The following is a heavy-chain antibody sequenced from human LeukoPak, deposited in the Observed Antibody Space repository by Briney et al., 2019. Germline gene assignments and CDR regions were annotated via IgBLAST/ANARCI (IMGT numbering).Heavy chain of an antibody. Sequence: GGSLRLSCVAFGFTFTRYWMTWVRQAPGTGLELVANIKEDGSEKYYVDSVKGRFTISRDNAKNSLYLQMNSLRAEDTALYYCVYGGSYYVAWGQGTLVTVSS. CDR1: GFTFTRYW. V-gene: IGHV3-7*01. CDR2: IKEDGSEK. D-gene: IGHD1-26*01. CDR3: VYGGSYYVA. J-gene: IGHJ5*02.